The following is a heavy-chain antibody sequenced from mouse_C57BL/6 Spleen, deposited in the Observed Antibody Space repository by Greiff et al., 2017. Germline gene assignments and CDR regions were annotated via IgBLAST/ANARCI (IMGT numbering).Heavy chain of an antibody. D-gene: IGHD6-1*01. J-gene: IGHJ2*01. Sequence: EVKLMESGPELVKPGASVKIPCKESGYTFTDYNMDWVKQSHGKSLEWIGDINPNNGGTIYNQKFKGKATLTVDKSSSTAYMELRSMTSEDTAVYYCARRGYGLCFDYWGQGTTLTVSS. CDR2: INPNNGGT. CDR1: GYTFTDYN. CDR3: ARRGYGLCFDY. V-gene: IGHV1-18*01.